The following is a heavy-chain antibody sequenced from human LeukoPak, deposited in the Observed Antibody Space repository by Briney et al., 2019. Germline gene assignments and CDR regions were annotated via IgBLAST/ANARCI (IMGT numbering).Heavy chain of an antibody. Sequence: PGGSLRLSCAASGFTFSDYYMSWIRQAPGKGLEWVSYISSSGSTIYYADSVKGRFTISRGNARNSLYLQMNSLRAEDTAVYYCAKAEYYYGMDVWGQGTTVTVSS. J-gene: IGHJ6*02. CDR2: ISSSGSTI. V-gene: IGHV3-11*01. CDR1: GFTFSDYY. CDR3: AKAEYYYGMDV.